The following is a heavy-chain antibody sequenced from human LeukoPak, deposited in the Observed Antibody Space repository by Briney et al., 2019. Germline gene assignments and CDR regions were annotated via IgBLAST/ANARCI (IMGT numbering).Heavy chain of an antibody. V-gene: IGHV3-7*01. CDR2: INQDGSQK. J-gene: IGHJ4*02. D-gene: IGHD3-16*01. Sequence: GGSLRLSCAASGFTLSDYWMTWVRQAPGKGLEWAANINQDGSQKYYMDSVKGRFTISRDNSKNSLYLQMSSLTAEDTGLYFCARHAWVEHFDYWGQGTLVTVSS. CDR3: ARHAWVEHFDY. CDR1: GFTLSDYW.